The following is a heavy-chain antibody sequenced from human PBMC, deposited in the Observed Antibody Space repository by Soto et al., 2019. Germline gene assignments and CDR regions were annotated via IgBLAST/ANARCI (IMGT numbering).Heavy chain of an antibody. CDR2: IFSNDEK. CDR1: GFSVSDARMG. J-gene: IGHJ6*02. CDR3: ARTRLTYYYASGGGMDV. Sequence: SGPTLVNPTETLTLTCSVSGFSVSDARMGVSWIRQPPGKALEWLARIFSNDEKLYETSLKSRLTISQDSSKNQVVLTMTNMDPVDTATYFCARTRLTYYYASGGGMDVWGQGTTVTVSS. D-gene: IGHD3-10*01. V-gene: IGHV2-26*01.